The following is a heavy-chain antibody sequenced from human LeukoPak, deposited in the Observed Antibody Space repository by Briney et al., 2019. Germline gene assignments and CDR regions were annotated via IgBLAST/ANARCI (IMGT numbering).Heavy chain of an antibody. CDR1: GFTFSGYS. V-gene: IGHV3-48*04. CDR2: ISSSSSTI. Sequence: PGGSLRLSCAASGFTFSGYSMNWIRQAPGEGLEWVSYISSSSSTIYYADSVKGRFTVSRDNAKNSLYLQMNRLRTEDTAVYYCARDRTSAFDFWSGSFDSWGQGALVTVSS. J-gene: IGHJ4*02. CDR3: ARDRTSAFDFWSGSFDS. D-gene: IGHD3-3*01.